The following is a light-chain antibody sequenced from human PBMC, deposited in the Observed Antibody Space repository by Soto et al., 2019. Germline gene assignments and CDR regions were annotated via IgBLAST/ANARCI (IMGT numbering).Light chain of an antibody. V-gene: IGKV3-15*01. J-gene: IGKJ2*01. Sequence: EIVMTQSPVTLSVSPGERATLSCRASQTVTTDLAWYQQKPGQAPRLVIHGASTRATDFPARFSGSGSGTEFTLTISRLEPEDFAVYYCQQYGNSLYTFGQGTKLEIK. CDR2: GAS. CDR3: QQYGNSLYT. CDR1: QTVTTD.